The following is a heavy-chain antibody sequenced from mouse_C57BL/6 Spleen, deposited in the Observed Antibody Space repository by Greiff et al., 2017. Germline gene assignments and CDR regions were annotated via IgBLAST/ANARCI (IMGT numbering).Heavy chain of an antibody. CDR3: ARSHYYGSSPFDY. D-gene: IGHD1-1*01. Sequence: VQLQQSGAELVRPGTSVKVSCKASGYAFTNYLIEWVKQRPGQGLEWIGVINPGSGGTNYNEKFKGKATLTADKSSSTAYMQLSSLTSEDSAVXFCARSHYYGSSPFDYWGQGTTLTVSS. CDR2: INPGSGGT. CDR1: GYAFTNYL. J-gene: IGHJ2*01. V-gene: IGHV1-54*01.